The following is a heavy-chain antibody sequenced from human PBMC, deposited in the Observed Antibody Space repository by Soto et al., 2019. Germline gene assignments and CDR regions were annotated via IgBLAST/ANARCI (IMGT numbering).Heavy chain of an antibody. Sequence: SETLSLTCTVSGGSTSSDNYWSWILQPPWKGLEWIGHIYYSGNTDYNPSLKSRLAISIDTSKNQFSLKLSSVAAADTAVYFCAREGGESSDGLYYFDSWGQGSLVTVSA. J-gene: IGHJ4*02. CDR1: GGSTSSDNY. CDR3: AREGGESSDGLYYFDS. V-gene: IGHV4-30-4*01. CDR2: IYYSGNT. D-gene: IGHD3-16*01.